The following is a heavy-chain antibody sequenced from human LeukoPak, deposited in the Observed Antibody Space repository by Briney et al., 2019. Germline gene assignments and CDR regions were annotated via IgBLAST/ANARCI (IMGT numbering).Heavy chain of an antibody. V-gene: IGHV4-4*09. D-gene: IGHD4-17*01. Sequence: SETLSLTCTASGASISTYYWSWIRQPPGEGLEWIAYIAPSGSAVYNPSLNSRLTVSVDTSKNQFSLKLNSVTAADTAVYYCARHLATTVTRGYSCHPIDGWGKGTTVSVSS. CDR1: GASISTYY. CDR2: IAPSGSA. CDR3: ARHLATTVTRGYSCHPIDG. J-gene: IGHJ6*03.